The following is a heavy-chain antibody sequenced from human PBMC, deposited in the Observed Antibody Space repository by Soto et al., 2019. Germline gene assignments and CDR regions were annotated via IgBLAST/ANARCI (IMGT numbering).Heavy chain of an antibody. J-gene: IGHJ5*01. V-gene: IGHV1-69*01. CDR1: GGTFSRYA. D-gene: IGHD6-13*01. CDR2: IIPMFGTT. CDR3: ARASVHGSSRNFWFDS. Sequence: QVQMVQSGAEVRKPGSSVKVSCKASGGTFSRYAINWVRQAPGQGLEWMGGIIPMFGTTIYAQKFKGRVTITSDESMSTVSMDLNTLLCDDVAVYYCARASVHGSSRNFWFDSWGHGTRVTVSS.